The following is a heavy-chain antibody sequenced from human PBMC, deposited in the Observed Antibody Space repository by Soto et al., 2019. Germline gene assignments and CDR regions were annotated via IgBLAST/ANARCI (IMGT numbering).Heavy chain of an antibody. D-gene: IGHD3-10*01. CDR2: INHSGST. Sequence: QVQLQQWGAGLLKPSETLSLTCAVYGGSFSGYYWSWIRQPPGKGLQWIGEINHSGSTNYNPSLKSRVTISVDTSKNQSSLKLSSVTAADTAVYYCARGPTYYYGSGSSDWGQGTLVTVSS. V-gene: IGHV4-34*01. J-gene: IGHJ4*02. CDR3: ARGPTYYYGSGSSD. CDR1: GGSFSGYY.